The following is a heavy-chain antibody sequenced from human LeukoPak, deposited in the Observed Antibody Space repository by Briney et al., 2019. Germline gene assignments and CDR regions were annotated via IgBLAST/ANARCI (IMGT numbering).Heavy chain of an antibody. CDR1: GYTFTGYY. Sequence: GASVKVSCKASGYTFTGYYMHWVRQAPGQGLEWMGWINPNSGGTNYAQKFQGRVTMTRDTSISTAYMELSRLRSDDTAVYYCARGDLTVGYCSSTSCSPFDYWGQGTLVTVSS. D-gene: IGHD2-2*01. CDR3: ARGDLTVGYCSSTSCSPFDY. J-gene: IGHJ4*02. V-gene: IGHV1-2*02. CDR2: INPNSGGT.